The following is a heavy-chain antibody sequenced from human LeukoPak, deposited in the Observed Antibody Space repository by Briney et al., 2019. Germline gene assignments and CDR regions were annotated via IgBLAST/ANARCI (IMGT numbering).Heavy chain of an antibody. CDR2: ITSSSSYI. V-gene: IGHV3-21*01. D-gene: IGHD6-6*01. CDR1: GFTFSSYW. CDR3: ARSYSSSRGTFDY. J-gene: IGHJ4*02. Sequence: GGSLRLSCAASGFTFSSYWLSWVRQAPGMGLEWVSSITSSSSYIYYADSVKGRFTISRDNAKNSLYLQMNSLRAEDTAVYYCARSYSSSRGTFDYWGQGTLVTVSS.